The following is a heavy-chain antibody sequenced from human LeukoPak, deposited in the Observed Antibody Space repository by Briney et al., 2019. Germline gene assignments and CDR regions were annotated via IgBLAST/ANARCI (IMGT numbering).Heavy chain of an antibody. CDR3: AKSWGYSYGSSYGMDV. D-gene: IGHD5-18*01. J-gene: IGHJ6*02. V-gene: IGHV3-23*01. Sequence: GGSLRLSCAASGFTFSSYAMSWVRQAPGKGPEWVSAISGSGGSTYHADSVKGRFTISRDNSKNTLYLQMNSLRAEDTAVYYCAKSWGYSYGSSYGMDVWGQGTTVTVSS. CDR2: ISGSGGST. CDR1: GFTFSSYA.